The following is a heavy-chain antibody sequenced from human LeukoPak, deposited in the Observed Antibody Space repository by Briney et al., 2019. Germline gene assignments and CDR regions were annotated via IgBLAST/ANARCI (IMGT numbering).Heavy chain of an antibody. J-gene: IGHJ6*03. V-gene: IGHV3-30*02. D-gene: IGHD2-8*01. CDR2: TQDDESNK. CDR3: AKQMVERPHYYYMDV. Sequence: GGSLRLSCAASGFIFSSFGMHWVRHGPGKGLEWVAFTQDDESNKYYAGSVKGRFTISRDNSKNTLFLQMSSLRPEDTALYYCAKQMVERPHYYYMDVWGKGTTVTVSS. CDR1: GFIFSSFG.